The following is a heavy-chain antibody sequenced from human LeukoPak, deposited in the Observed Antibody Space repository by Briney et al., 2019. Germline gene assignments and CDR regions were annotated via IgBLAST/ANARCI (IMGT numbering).Heavy chain of an antibody. CDR2: IIPIFGTT. D-gene: IGHD5-18*01. CDR3: ARGTSGYSYGYFYYYAMDV. J-gene: IGHJ6*02. CDR1: GGTFSNYA. V-gene: IGHV1-69*13. Sequence: SVNVSCKASGGTFSNYAISWVRQAPGQGLERMGGIIPIFGTTNYAQKFQGRVTITADASTNTAYMELSILRSEDTAVYYCARGTSGYSYGYFYYYAMDVWGQGTTVTVSS.